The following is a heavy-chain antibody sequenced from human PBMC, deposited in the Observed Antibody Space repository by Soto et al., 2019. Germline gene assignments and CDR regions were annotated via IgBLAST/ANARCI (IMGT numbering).Heavy chain of an antibody. CDR1: WDSFSSNIAA. J-gene: IGHJ3*02. CDR3: AREYCSGGSCYPAGLDAFDI. V-gene: IGHV6-1*01. D-gene: IGHD2-15*01. Sequence: SQALSVTGAISWDSFSSNIAACNCSRQSPSRGLEWLGRTYYRSKWYNDYAVSVKSRITINPDTSKNQFSLQLNSVTPEDTAVYYCAREYCSGGSCYPAGLDAFDIWGQGTMVTVSS. CDR2: TYYRSKWYN.